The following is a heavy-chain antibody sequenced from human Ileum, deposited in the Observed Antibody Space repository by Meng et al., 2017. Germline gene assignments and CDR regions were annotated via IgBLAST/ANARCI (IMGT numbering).Heavy chain of an antibody. V-gene: IGHV4-4*03. Sequence: LTEDGPWLVKPQCTPSLPCAVPGDSISSGNCWNWVRQSPGKGLEWIGEIFHGGTTNYNPSLKNRVTLLMDKSKNQFSLQLTSVTAADTAVFYCARGIGDIRVGFDYWGQGILVTVSS. CDR1: GDSISSGNC. J-gene: IGHJ4*02. CDR3: ARGIGDIRVGFDY. D-gene: IGHD5-12*01. CDR2: IFHGGTT.